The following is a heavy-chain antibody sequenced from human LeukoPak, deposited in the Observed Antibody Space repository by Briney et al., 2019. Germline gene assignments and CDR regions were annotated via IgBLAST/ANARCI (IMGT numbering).Heavy chain of an antibody. CDR1: GGSISSGGYS. CDR2: IYHSGST. J-gene: IGHJ6*02. D-gene: IGHD6-6*01. CDR3: ARAPLVYYGMDV. V-gene: IGHV4-30-2*01. Sequence: SETLSLTCAVSGGSISSGGYSWSWIRQPPGKGLEWIGYIYHSGSTNYNPSLKSRVTISVDTSKNQFSLKLSSVTAADTAVYYCARAPLVYYGMDVWGQGTTVTVSS.